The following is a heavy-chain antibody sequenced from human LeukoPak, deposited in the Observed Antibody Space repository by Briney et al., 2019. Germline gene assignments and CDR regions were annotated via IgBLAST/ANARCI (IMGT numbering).Heavy chain of an antibody. CDR2: ISSSSSYT. J-gene: IGHJ3*02. Sequence: GGSLRLSCAASGFTFSDYYMSWIRQAPGKGLGWVSYISSSSSYTNYADSVKGRFTISRDNAKNSLYLQMNSLRAEDTAVYYCAREPIQLWLRGAFDIWGQGTMVTVSS. CDR3: AREPIQLWLRGAFDI. V-gene: IGHV3-11*05. CDR1: GFTFSDYY. D-gene: IGHD5-18*01.